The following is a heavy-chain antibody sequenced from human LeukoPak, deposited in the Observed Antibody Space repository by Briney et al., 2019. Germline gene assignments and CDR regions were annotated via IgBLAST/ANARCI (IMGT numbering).Heavy chain of an antibody. V-gene: IGHV4-39*01. J-gene: IGHJ4*02. CDR2: IYYSGST. D-gene: IGHD6-13*01. CDR3: ARQSAGDFDY. Sequence: SETLSLTCTVPGGSISSSSYYWGWIRQPPGKGLEWIGSIYYSGSTYYNPSLKSRVTISVDTSKNQFSLKLSSVTAADTAVYYCARQSAGDFDYWGQGTLVTVSS. CDR1: GGSISSSSYY.